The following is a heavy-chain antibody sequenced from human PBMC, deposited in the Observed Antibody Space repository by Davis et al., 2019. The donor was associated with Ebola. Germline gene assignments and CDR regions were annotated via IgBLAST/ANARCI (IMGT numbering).Heavy chain of an antibody. CDR2: INPNSGGT. Sequence: AASVKVSCKASGYTFTGYYMHWVRQAPGQGLEWMGWINPNSGGTNYAQKFRGRVTMTRDTSISTAYMELTRLTSDDTAVYYCARGAPITMVLVVIVYGLDVWGRGTTVTVSS. CDR1: GYTFTGYY. J-gene: IGHJ6*02. D-gene: IGHD3-22*01. CDR3: ARGAPITMVLVVIVYGLDV. V-gene: IGHV1-2*02.